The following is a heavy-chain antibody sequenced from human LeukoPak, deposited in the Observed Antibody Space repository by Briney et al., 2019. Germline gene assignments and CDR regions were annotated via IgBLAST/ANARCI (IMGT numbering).Heavy chain of an antibody. V-gene: IGHV3-7*01. CDR2: IKQDGSEK. Sequence: GGSLRLSCAASGFTFSGYWMSWVRQAPGKGLEWVANIKQDGSEKYYVDSVKGRFTISRDNAKNSLYLQMNSLRAEDTAVYYCARVGGSYYFDYWGQGTLVTVSS. CDR1: GFTFSGYW. CDR3: ARVGGSYYFDY. J-gene: IGHJ4*02. D-gene: IGHD1-26*01.